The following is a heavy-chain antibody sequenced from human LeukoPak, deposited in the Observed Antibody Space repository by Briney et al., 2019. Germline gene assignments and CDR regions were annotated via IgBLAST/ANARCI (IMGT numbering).Heavy chain of an antibody. CDR1: GVSFSGYY. CDR3: ASGLWFRVYFDY. J-gene: IGHJ4*02. CDR2: INHSGST. V-gene: IGHV4-34*01. D-gene: IGHD3-10*01. Sequence: SETLSLTCAVYGVSFSGYYWSWIRQPPGKGLEWLGEINHSGSTNYTPSLKSRVPISVDTSKNQFSLKLSSVTAADTAVYYCASGLWFRVYFDYWGQGTLVTVSS.